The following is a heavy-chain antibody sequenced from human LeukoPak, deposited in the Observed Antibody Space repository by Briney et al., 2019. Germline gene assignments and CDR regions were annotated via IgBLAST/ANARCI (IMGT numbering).Heavy chain of an antibody. V-gene: IGHV4-39*07. D-gene: IGHD2-2*01. J-gene: IGHJ4*02. Sequence: PSETLSLTCTVSGGSISSSSYYWGWIRQPPGKGLEWIGSIYYSGSTYYNPSLKSRVTISVDTSKNQFSLKLSSVTAADTAVYYCARSLTINGLIDYWGQGTRVTVSS. CDR3: ARSLTINGLIDY. CDR2: IYYSGST. CDR1: GGSISSSSYY.